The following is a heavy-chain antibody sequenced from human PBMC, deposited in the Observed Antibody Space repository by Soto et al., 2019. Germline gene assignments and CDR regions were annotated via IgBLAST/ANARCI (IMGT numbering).Heavy chain of an antibody. J-gene: IGHJ4*02. Sequence: PGGSLRLSCAASGFTFSSYWMNWVRQAPGKGLEWVANINQDGSEDNLLDSVKGRFTISRDNAKNSLFLQMNSLRVDDTAVYYCARTGDGHHALLDYWGQGALVPVSS. D-gene: IGHD1-1*01. CDR1: GFTFSSYW. CDR2: INQDGSED. V-gene: IGHV3-7*01. CDR3: ARTGDGHHALLDY.